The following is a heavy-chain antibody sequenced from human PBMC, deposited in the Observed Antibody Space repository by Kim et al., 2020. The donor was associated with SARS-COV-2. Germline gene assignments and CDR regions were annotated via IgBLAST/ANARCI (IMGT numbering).Heavy chain of an antibody. CDR1: GYSISSGYY. Sequence: SETLSLTCTVSGYSISSGYYWGWIRQPPGKGLEWIGSIYHSGSTYYNPSLKSRVTISVDTSKNQFSLKLSSVTAADTAVYDCARDRGNYYYGSGSSFDY. D-gene: IGHD3-10*01. V-gene: IGHV4-38-2*02. CDR3: ARDRGNYYYGSGSSFDY. CDR2: IYHSGST. J-gene: IGHJ4*03.